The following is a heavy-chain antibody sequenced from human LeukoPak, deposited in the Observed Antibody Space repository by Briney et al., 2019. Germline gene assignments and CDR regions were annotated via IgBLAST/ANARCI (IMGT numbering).Heavy chain of an antibody. J-gene: IGHJ4*01. CDR3: ARRQDGHDY. V-gene: IGHV4-61*02. Sequence: SVNLSFTSTGSGVSSANTFYYWNWLRQPAGKGLEWIGGSYTSGCTNYNPALQSRVTISLDTARNQLSLKLSSVTAADTAVYYCARRQDGHDYWGQGTMVTISS. CDR2: SYTSGCT. CDR1: GVSSANTFYY.